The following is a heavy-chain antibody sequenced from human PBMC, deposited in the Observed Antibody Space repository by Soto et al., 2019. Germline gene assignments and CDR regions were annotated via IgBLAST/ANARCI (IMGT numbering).Heavy chain of an antibody. CDR2: VYATGTS. CDR3: VRGGSKTLRDCFDP. Sequence: PSETLSLTCSVSGGSRIKFYWSWIRKTTGKGLEWMGRVYATGTSDYNPSLRSRIAMSVDISKKTFSLRLRSVTAADTGVYYCVRGGSKTLRDCFDPWGQGILVTVSS. D-gene: IGHD4-17*01. CDR1: GGSRIKFY. V-gene: IGHV4-4*07. J-gene: IGHJ5*02.